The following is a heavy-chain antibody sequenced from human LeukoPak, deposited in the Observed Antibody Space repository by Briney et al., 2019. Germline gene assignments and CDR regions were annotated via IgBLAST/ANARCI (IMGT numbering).Heavy chain of an antibody. Sequence: EASVKVSCKASGYTFTSYGISWVRQAPGQGLEWMGWISAYNGNTNYAQKLQGRVTMTTDTSTSTAYMELRSLRSDDTAVYYCARYNYDFWSGYYLGYYYYMDVWGKGTTVTVSS. CDR2: ISAYNGNT. J-gene: IGHJ6*03. CDR1: GYTFTSYG. D-gene: IGHD3-3*01. CDR3: ARYNYDFWSGYYLGYYYYMDV. V-gene: IGHV1-18*01.